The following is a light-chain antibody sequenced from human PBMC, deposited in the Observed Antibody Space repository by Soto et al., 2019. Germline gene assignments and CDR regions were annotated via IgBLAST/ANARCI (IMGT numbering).Light chain of an antibody. CDR3: ASWDDSLSGRV. CDR1: TPNIGSNY. CDR2: RNN. Sequence: QSGLTQPPSASGTPGQRVIISCSGKTPNIGSNYVYWYRHLPGTAPQLLIYRNNQRPSGVPDRFSGSKSRTSASLAISGLRSEDEAEYYCASWDDSLSGRVFGGGTKLTVL. J-gene: IGLJ3*02. V-gene: IGLV1-47*01.